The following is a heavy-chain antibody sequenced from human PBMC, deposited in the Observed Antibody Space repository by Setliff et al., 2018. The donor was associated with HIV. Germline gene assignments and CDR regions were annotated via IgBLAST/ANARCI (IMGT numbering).Heavy chain of an antibody. J-gene: IGHJ3*02. V-gene: IGHV3-9*01. CDR1: GFTFDDYA. D-gene: IGHD1-1*01. Sequence: GGSLRLSCEASGFTFDDYAMHWGRQAPGKGLEWVAGINWNSVSRAYADSVQGRFTISRDNAKNLVYLEMTNLRPEDTALYFCAKDYGDGHNWGAFDISGQGTMVTV. CDR2: INWNSVSR. CDR3: AKDYGDGHNWGAFDI.